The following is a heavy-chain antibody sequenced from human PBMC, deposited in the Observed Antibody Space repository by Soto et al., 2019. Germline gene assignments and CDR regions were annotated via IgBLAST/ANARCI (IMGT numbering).Heavy chain of an antibody. V-gene: IGHV4-30-2*06. D-gene: IGHD5-18*01. CDR3: ARERGGYGLFDS. J-gene: IGHJ4*02. CDR1: GASISYGGFS. Sequence: SETLSLTCTVSGASISYGGFSWSWIRQSPGKGLEWVGYISHLESTYFHPSFKSRLTMSIDRTNDQFSLNLKSVTAADTAVYYCARERGGYGLFDSWGQGTLVTVSS. CDR2: ISHLEST.